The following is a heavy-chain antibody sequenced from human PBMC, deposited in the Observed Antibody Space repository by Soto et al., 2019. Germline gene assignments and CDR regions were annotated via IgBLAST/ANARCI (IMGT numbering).Heavy chain of an antibody. CDR2: ISSSSSYI. CDR1: GFTFSSYS. CDR3: AIIPHHVVPAAINAYAYYYYGMDV. Sequence: PGGSLRLSCAASGFTFSSYSMNWVRQAPGKGLEWVSSISSSSSYIYYADSVKGRFTISRDNAKNSLYLQMNSLRAEDTAVYYCAIIPHHVVPAAINAYAYYYYGMDVGGQGTTVTVSS. V-gene: IGHV3-21*01. J-gene: IGHJ6*02. D-gene: IGHD2-2*01.